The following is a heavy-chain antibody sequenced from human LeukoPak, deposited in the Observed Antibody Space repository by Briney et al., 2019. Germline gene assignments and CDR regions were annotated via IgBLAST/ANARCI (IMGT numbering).Heavy chain of an antibody. CDR1: GGSISSGGYY. CDR3: ARKGVELGELPFFPSKPTTHFDY. Sequence: SETLSLTCTVSGGSISSGGYYWSWIRQHPGKGLEWIGYIYYSGSTYYNPSLKSRVTISVDTSKNQFSLKLSSVTAADTAVYYCARKGVELGELPFFPSKPTTHFDYWGQGTLVTVSS. V-gene: IGHV4-31*03. CDR2: IYYSGST. J-gene: IGHJ4*02. D-gene: IGHD3-16*02.